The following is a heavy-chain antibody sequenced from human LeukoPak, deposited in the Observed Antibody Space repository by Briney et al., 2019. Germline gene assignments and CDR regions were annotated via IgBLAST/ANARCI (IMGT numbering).Heavy chain of an antibody. J-gene: IGHJ3*02. CDR3: ARDPSAFDI. CDR1: GFTFSDYW. CDR2: IKKDGSEK. V-gene: IGHV3-7*05. Sequence: GGSLRLSCAASGFTFSDYWMSWVRQAPGKGLEWVANIKKDGSEKYYVDSVKGRCTISRDNAKNSLHLQMNSLRAEDTAVYYCARDPSAFDIWGQGTMVTVSS.